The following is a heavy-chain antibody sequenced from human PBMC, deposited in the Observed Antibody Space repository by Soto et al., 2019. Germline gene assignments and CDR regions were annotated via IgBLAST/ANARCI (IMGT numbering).Heavy chain of an antibody. D-gene: IGHD3-3*01. CDR2: ISSASSTI. J-gene: IGHJ5*02. CDR3: ARGITDSDFWSPTWRGSRFDP. V-gene: IGHV3-48*01. Sequence: GGSLRLSCAASGFTFSSYSMNWVRQAPGKGLEWVSYISSASSTIYYADSVKGRFTISRDNAKNSLYLQMHSLRAEDTAVYYCARGITDSDFWSPTWRGSRFDPWGQGTLVTVSS. CDR1: GFTFSSYS.